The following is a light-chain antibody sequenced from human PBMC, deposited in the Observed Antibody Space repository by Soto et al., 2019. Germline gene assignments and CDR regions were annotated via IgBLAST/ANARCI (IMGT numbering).Light chain of an antibody. Sequence: QSALTQPASVSGSPGQSITISCTGTSSDVGGYNYVSWYQQHPGKAPKLMIYEVSNRPSGVSNRFSGSKSGNTASLTISGHPAEEAAYYYCTSYTSSSTQVFGTGTKLTVL. CDR2: EVS. V-gene: IGLV2-14*01. J-gene: IGLJ1*01. CDR3: TSYTSSSTQV. CDR1: SSDVGGYNY.